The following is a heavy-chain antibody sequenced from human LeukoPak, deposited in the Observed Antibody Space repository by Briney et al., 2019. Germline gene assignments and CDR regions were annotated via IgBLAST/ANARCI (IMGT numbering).Heavy chain of an antibody. J-gene: IGHJ4*02. CDR3: TTTNVVATISPDY. CDR1: GFTFSNAW. V-gene: IGHV3-15*01. Sequence: PGGSLRLSCAASGFTFSNAWMSWVRQAPGKGLEWVARIKSKTDGGTTDYAAPVKGRFTISRDDSKNTLYLQMNSLKTEDTAVYYCTTTNVVATISPDYWGQGTLVTVSS. CDR2: IKSKTDGGTT. D-gene: IGHD5-12*01.